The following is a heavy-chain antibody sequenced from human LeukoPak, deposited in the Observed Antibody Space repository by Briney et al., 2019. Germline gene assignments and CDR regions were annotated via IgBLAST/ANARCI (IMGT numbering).Heavy chain of an antibody. CDR3: ARGYDIFDFDY. V-gene: IGHV4-59*12. CDR2: IYYSGST. Sequence: SETLSLTCTVSGGSINSYYWSWIRQPPGKGLEWIGYIYYSGSTNYNPSLKSRVAISVDTSENQFSLKLSSVTAADTAVYYCARGYDIFDFDYWGQGTLVTVSS. J-gene: IGHJ4*02. D-gene: IGHD3-9*01. CDR1: GGSINSYY.